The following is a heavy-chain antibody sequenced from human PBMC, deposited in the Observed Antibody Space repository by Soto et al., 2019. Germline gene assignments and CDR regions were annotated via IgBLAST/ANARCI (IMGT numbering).Heavy chain of an antibody. D-gene: IGHD1-1*01. CDR3: ARDRLRYNWNDFPYYYYGRDV. J-gene: IGHJ6*02. Sequence: QVQLVESGGGVVQPGRSLRLSCAASGFTFSSYAMHWVRQAPGKGLEWVAVISYDGSNKYYEDSVKGRFTISRDNSKNTLYLQMSSLRAEDTAVYYCARDRLRYNWNDFPYYYYGRDVWGQGTTVTVSS. V-gene: IGHV3-30-3*01. CDR2: ISYDGSNK. CDR1: GFTFSSYA.